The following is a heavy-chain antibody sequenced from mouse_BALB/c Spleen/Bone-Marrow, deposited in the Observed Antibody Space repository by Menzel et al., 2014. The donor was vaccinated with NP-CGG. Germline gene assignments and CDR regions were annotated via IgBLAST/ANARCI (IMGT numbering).Heavy chain of an antibody. CDR3: ARYGNYFYAMDY. V-gene: IGHV5-17*02. D-gene: IGHD2-1*01. CDR2: ISSGSSTI. Sequence: EVKVEESGGGLVQPGGSRKLSCAASGFTFSSFGMHWVRRAPEKGLEWVAYISSGSSTIYYADTVKGRFTISRDNPKNTLFLQMTSLRSEDTAMYYCARYGNYFYAMDYWGQGTSVTVSS. CDR1: GFTFSSFG. J-gene: IGHJ4*01.